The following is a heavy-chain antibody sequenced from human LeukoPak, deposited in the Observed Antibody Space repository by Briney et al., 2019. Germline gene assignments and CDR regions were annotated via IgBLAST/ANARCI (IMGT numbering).Heavy chain of an antibody. D-gene: IGHD6-13*01. J-gene: IGHJ4*02. Sequence: SETLSLTCAVYGGSFSGYYWSWIRQPPGKGLEWIGEINHSGSTNYNPSLKSRVTISVDTSKNQFSLKLSSVTAADTAVYYCARQGWGYSSSWFFDCWGQGTLVTVSS. CDR2: INHSGST. V-gene: IGHV4-34*01. CDR1: GGSFSGYY. CDR3: ARQGWGYSSSWFFDC.